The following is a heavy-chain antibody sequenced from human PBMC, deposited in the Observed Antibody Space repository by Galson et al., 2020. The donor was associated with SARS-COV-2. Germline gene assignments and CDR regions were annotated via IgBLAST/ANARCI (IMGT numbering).Heavy chain of an antibody. CDR3: ARGGGTTGTTYFDY. V-gene: IGHV4-34*01. CDR1: GGSFSDYS. CDR2: INIGGNT. D-gene: IGHD1-1*01. Sequence: SETLSLTCAVYGGSFSDYSWTWIRQSPGEGLEWIGEINIGGNTNYSPSLKSRVTLSVDTSKNQFSLKLSSVTAADTAVYYCARGGGTTGTTYFDYWGQGTLVTVSS. J-gene: IGHJ4*02.